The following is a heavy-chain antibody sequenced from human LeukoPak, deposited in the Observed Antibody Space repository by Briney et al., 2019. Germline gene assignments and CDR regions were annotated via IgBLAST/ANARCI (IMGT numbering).Heavy chain of an antibody. CDR1: GFTVSSNY. V-gene: IGHV3-66*01. CDR2: IYSGGST. D-gene: IGHD2-15*01. J-gene: IGHJ4*02. Sequence: GGSLRLSCAASGFTVSSNYMSWVRQAPGKGLEWVSVIYSGGSTYYADSVKGRFTISRDNSKNTLYLQMNSLRVEDTAVYYCARDFCSAGSCYPDNWGQGTLVTISS. CDR3: ARDFCSAGSCYPDN.